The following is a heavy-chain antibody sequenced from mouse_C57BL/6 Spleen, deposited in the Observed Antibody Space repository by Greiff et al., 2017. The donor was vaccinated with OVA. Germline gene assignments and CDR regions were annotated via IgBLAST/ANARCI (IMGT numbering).Heavy chain of an antibody. D-gene: IGHD2-12*01. CDR2: ISYDGSN. J-gene: IGHJ4*01. CDR1: GYSITSGYY. CDR3: ARDYDDYYAMDY. Sequence: DVKLQESGPGLVKPSQSLSLTCSVTGYSITSGYYWNWIRQFPGNKLEWMGYISYDGSNNYNPSLKNRISITRDTSKNQFFLKLNSVTTEDTATYYCARDYDDYYAMDYWGQGTSDTVSS. V-gene: IGHV3-6*01.